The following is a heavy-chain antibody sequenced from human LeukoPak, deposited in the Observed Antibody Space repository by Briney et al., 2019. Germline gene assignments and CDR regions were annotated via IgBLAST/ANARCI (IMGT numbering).Heavy chain of an antibody. Sequence: GGSLRLSCAASGFTFSSYEMNWVRQAPGKGLEWVSYISSSGSTIYYADSVKGRFTISRDNSKNTLYLQMNSLRAEDTAVYYCARGGKIAVVGTRSPQYFHHWGQGTLVTVSS. CDR1: GFTFSSYE. CDR2: ISSSGSTI. J-gene: IGHJ1*01. CDR3: ARGGKIAVVGTRSPQYFHH. D-gene: IGHD6-19*01. V-gene: IGHV3-48*03.